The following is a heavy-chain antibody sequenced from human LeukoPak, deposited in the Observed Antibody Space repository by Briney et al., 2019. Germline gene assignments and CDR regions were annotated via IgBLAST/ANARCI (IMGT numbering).Heavy chain of an antibody. CDR3: AGHYDFWSGSTAQFDY. CDR2: ISGSGGST. J-gene: IGHJ4*02. Sequence: GGSLRLSCAASGFTFSSYAMSWVRQAPGKGLEWVSAISGSGGSTYYADSVKGRFTISRDNSKNTLYLQMNSLRAEDTAVYYCAGHYDFWSGSTAQFDYWGQGTLVTVSS. CDR1: GFTFSSYA. V-gene: IGHV3-23*01. D-gene: IGHD3-3*01.